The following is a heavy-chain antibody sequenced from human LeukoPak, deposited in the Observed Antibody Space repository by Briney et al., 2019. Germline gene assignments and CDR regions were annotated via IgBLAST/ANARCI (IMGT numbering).Heavy chain of an antibody. J-gene: IGHJ3*02. Sequence: PLETLSLTCAVYGGSFSGYYWSWIRQPPGKGLEWIGEINHSGSTNYNPSLKSRVTISVDTSKNQFSLKLSSVTAADTAVYYCAREHQQDAFDIWGQGTMVTVSS. CDR1: GGSFSGYY. D-gene: IGHD2-2*01. V-gene: IGHV4-34*01. CDR2: INHSGST. CDR3: AREHQQDAFDI.